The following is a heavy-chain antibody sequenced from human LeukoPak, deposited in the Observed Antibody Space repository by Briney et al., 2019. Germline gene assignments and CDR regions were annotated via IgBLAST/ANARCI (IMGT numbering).Heavy chain of an antibody. CDR3: AKDAHYDFWSGYSFDY. CDR2: ISGSGGST. V-gene: IGHV3-23*01. Sequence: GGSPRLSCAASGFTFSSYAMSWVRQAPGKGLEWVSAISGSGGSTYYADSVKGRFTISRDNSKNTLYLQMNSLRAEDTAVYYCAKDAHYDFWSGYSFDYWGQGTLVTVSS. J-gene: IGHJ4*02. CDR1: GFTFSSYA. D-gene: IGHD3-3*01.